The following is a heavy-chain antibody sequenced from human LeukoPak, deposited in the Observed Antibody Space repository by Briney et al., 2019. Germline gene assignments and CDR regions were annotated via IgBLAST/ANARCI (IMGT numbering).Heavy chain of an antibody. CDR3: ARDSVVVPAAAYYYYMDV. Sequence: ASVKVSCKASGYTFTSYGITWVRQAPGQGLEWMGWISAYNGNTNYAQKLQGRVTMTTDTSTSTAYMELRSLRSDDTAVYYCARDSVVVPAAAYYYYMDVWGKGTTVTVSS. J-gene: IGHJ6*03. V-gene: IGHV1-18*01. CDR2: ISAYNGNT. CDR1: GYTFTSYG. D-gene: IGHD2-2*01.